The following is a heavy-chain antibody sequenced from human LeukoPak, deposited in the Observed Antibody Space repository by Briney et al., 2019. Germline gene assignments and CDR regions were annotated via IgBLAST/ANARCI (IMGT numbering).Heavy chain of an antibody. CDR1: GGSISSSSYY. CDR2: IYYSGST. V-gene: IGHV4-39*07. D-gene: IGHD2-2*01. CDR3: ARGDSEQYPQGY. Sequence: SETLSLTCTVSGGSISSSSYYWGWIRQPPGKGLEWIGSIYYSGSTYYNPSLKSRVTISVDTSKNQFSLKLSSVTAADTAVYYCARGDSEQYPQGYWGQGTLVTVSS. J-gene: IGHJ4*02.